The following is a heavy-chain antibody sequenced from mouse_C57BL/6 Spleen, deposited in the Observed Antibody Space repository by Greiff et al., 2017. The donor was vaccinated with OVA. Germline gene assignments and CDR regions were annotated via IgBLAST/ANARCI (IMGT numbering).Heavy chain of an antibody. V-gene: IGHV5-4*01. J-gene: IGHJ2*01. CDR2: ISDGGSYT. CDR1: GFTFSSYA. D-gene: IGHD4-1*01. Sequence: EVMLVESGGGLVKPGGSLKLSCAASGFTFSSYAMSWVRQTPEKRLEWVATISDGGSYTYYPDNVKGRFTISRDNAKNNLYLQMSHLKSEDTAMYYCARDDNWEGWVRDYWGQGTTLTVSS. CDR3: ARDDNWEGWVRDY.